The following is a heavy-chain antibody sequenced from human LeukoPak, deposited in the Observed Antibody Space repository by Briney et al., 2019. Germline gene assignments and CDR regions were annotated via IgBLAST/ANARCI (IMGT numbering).Heavy chain of an antibody. CDR1: GFTFSSYS. V-gene: IGHV3-48*01. CDR2: ISSSTNTI. J-gene: IGHJ4*02. D-gene: IGHD3-10*01. Sequence: GGSLRLPCAASGFTFSSYSMNWVRQAPGKGLEWVSYISSSTNTIYYADSVKGRFTISRDNAKNSLYLQMNSLRAEDTAVYYCAKEWYYYGSGSYLKPYYYDYWGQGTLVTVSS. CDR3: AKEWYYYGSGSYLKPYYYDY.